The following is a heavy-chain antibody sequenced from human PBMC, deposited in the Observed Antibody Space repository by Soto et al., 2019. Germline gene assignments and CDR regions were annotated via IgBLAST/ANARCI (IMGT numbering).Heavy chain of an antibody. V-gene: IGHV1-69*12. CDR3: ASRSSGLYYFDH. J-gene: IGHJ4*02. D-gene: IGHD6-19*01. CDR1: GGTFRSYV. CDR2: IIPMFLTA. Sequence: QVQLVQSGAAVKKPGSSVKVSCKASGGTFRSYVISWVRQAPGQGLEWMGGIIPMFLTANYAQKFQDRVSIIADESTSTAYMELSSLRSDDTAVYYCASRSSGLYYFDHWGQGTLVTVST.